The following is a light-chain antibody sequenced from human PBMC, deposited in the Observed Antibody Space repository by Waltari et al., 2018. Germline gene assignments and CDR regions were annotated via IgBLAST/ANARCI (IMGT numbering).Light chain of an antibody. J-gene: IGKJ2*01. CDR1: QSVSSSY. V-gene: IGKV3-20*01. CDR2: DAS. Sequence: EIVLTQSPGTLSLSPGERATLSCRASQSVSSSYLAWYQQKPGQAPRLLIFDASNRATGIPDRFSGSGSGIDFTLTISRLEPEDFAVYFCQQYSYSPNTFGQGTKLEI. CDR3: QQYSYSPNT.